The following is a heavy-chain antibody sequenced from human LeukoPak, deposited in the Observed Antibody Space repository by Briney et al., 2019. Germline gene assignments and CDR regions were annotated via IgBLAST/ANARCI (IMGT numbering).Heavy chain of an antibody. D-gene: IGHD2-15*01. Sequence: GGSLRLSCAASGFTFSSYAMHWVRQAPGKGLEWVAVISYDGSNKYYADSVKGRFTISRDNSKNTLYLQMNCLRAEDTAVYYCARDFLGYCSGGSCYYYYGMDVWGQGTTVTVSS. J-gene: IGHJ6*02. CDR3: ARDFLGYCSGGSCYYYYGMDV. CDR1: GFTFSSYA. CDR2: ISYDGSNK. V-gene: IGHV3-30-3*01.